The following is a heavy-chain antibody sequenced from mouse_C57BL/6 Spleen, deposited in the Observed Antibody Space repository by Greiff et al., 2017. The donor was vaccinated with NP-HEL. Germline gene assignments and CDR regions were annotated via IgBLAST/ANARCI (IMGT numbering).Heavy chain of an antibody. J-gene: IGHJ1*03. CDR1: GFSLSTFGMG. CDR2: IWWDDDK. D-gene: IGHD1-1*01. V-gene: IGHV8-8*01. CDR3: ARLITTVPYWYFDV. Sequence: QVTLKVCGPGILQPSQTLSLTCSFSGFSLSTFGMGVGWIRQPSGKGLEWLAHIWWDDDKYYNPALKSRLTISKDTSKNQVFLKIANVDTADTATYYCARLITTVPYWYFDVWGTGTTVTVSS.